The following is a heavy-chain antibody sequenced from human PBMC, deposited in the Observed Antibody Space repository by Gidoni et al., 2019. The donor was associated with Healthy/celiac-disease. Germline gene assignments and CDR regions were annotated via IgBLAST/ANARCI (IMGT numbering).Heavy chain of an antibody. CDR2: FDPEDGET. CDR1: GYTLTELS. V-gene: IGHV1-24*01. CDR3: ATVFGDYGNWYFDL. Sequence: QVQMVPSGAEVKKPGASVKVSCQVSGYTLTELSMHWVRQVPGKGLEWMGGFDPEDGETIYAQKFQGRVTMTEDTSTDTAYMELSSLRSEDTAVYYCATVFGDYGNWYFDLWGRGTLVTVSS. D-gene: IGHD4-17*01. J-gene: IGHJ2*01.